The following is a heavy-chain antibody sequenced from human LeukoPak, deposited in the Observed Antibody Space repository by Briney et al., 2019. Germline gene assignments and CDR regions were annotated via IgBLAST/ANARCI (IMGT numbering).Heavy chain of an antibody. CDR1: GFTFSRHA. CDR2: IWSFGGYN. CDR3: ARDGQEQSHYACDI. V-gene: IGHV3-33*01. D-gene: IGHD4-11*01. J-gene: IGHJ3*02. Sequence: GWALPLSCRSSGFTFSRHAMHWVRQAPGKGLEWASQIWSFGGYNYYADFVKGFFTVSRDNVKNPLYLKMNNLRVEDTAVYYCARDGQEQSHYACDIWGQGTMVTVSS.